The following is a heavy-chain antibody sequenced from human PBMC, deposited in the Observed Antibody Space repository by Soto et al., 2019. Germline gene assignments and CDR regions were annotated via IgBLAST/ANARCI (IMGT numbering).Heavy chain of an antibody. CDR1: GWSFSGYY. V-gene: IGHV4-34*01. J-gene: IGHJ6*02. D-gene: IGHD2-15*01. CDR3: AGASLYCSGGSCYTPSLKSGSPYYYHYYGMDV. CDR2: INHSGST. Sequence: SETLSLTCAFYGWSFSGYYWSWIRQPPGKGLEWIGEINHSGSTNYNPSLKSRVTISVDTSKNQFSLKLSSVTAADTAVYYCAGASLYCSGGSCYTPSLKSGSPYYYHYYGMDVWGQGTTVTVSS.